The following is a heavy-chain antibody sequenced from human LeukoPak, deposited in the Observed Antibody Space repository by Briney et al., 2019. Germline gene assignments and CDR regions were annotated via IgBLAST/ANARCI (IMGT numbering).Heavy chain of an antibody. CDR1: GFTFSNYA. CDR3: AKGDYYYDSSGYAPVEY. V-gene: IGHV3-30*09. J-gene: IGHJ4*02. CDR2: LSDDGSNK. D-gene: IGHD3-22*01. Sequence: PGRSLRLSCAASGFTFSNYAMHWVRQAPGKGLEWVAALSDDGSNKYYSDSVKGRFAISRDNSKNTLYLQMNSLRAEDTAVYYCAKGDYYYDSSGYAPVEYWGQGTLVTVSS.